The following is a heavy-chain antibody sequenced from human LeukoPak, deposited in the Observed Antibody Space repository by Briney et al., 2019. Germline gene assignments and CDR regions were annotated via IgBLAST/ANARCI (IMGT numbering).Heavy chain of an antibody. J-gene: IGHJ1*01. CDR1: GVTFSGYS. CDR3: ASGAYCSGGSCYIAEYFQH. D-gene: IGHD2-15*01. Sequence: GGSLCLSCAASGVTFSGYSMNWVRQAPGTGLEWGSCIGSTSSYIYYADSMKGRFTSSRDNAKNSLYLQMNSLRAEDTAVYYCASGAYCSGGSCYIAEYFQHWGQGTLVTVSS. V-gene: IGHV3-21*01. CDR2: IGSTSSYI.